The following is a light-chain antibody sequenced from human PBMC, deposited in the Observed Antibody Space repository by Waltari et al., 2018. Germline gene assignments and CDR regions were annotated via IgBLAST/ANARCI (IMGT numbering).Light chain of an antibody. CDR1: QDINYY. CDR3: QQYDNLQLV. V-gene: IGKV1-33*01. J-gene: IGKJ4*01. Sequence: DIQVTQSPSSLSSSVGDRVTITCKACQDINYYLNWYQQKPGKAPKLLIYDASNLETGVPLRFSGSGSGTHFTLTISSLQPEDIATYYCQQYDNLQLVFGGGTKVDIK. CDR2: DAS.